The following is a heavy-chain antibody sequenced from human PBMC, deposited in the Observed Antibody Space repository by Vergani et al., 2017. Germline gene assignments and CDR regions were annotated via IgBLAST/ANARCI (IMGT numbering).Heavy chain of an antibody. CDR2: ISYDGSNK. CDR3: ARSIAAHGAHPDYYFYMDV. J-gene: IGHJ6*03. CDR1: GFTFSSYA. D-gene: IGHD6-6*01. Sequence: QVQLVESGGGVVQPGRSLRLSCAASGFTFSSYAMHWVRQAPGKGLEWVAVISYDGSNKYYADSVKGRFTISRDNSKNTLYLQMNSLRAEDTAVYYCARSIAAHGAHPDYYFYMDVWGEGTTVTVSS. V-gene: IGHV3-30-3*01.